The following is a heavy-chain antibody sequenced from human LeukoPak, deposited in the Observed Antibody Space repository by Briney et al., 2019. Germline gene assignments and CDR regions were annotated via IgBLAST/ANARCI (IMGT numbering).Heavy chain of an antibody. CDR3: AKGSGLGYQLLFGGYMDV. V-gene: IGHV3-9*03. J-gene: IGHJ6*03. D-gene: IGHD2-2*01. CDR2: ISWNSGSI. CDR1: GFTFDEYA. Sequence: GVSLRLFCASSGFTFDEYAMHWVRHAPGKGLEWGSGISWNSGSICYGDLVKGRFTISRDNAKRTLYLQMNGLRAEEMALYYCAKGSGLGYQLLFGGYMDVWGKGTTVTVS.